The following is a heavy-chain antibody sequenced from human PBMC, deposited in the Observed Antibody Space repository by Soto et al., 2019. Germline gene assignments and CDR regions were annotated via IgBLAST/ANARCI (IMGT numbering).Heavy chain of an antibody. V-gene: IGHV4-4*07. CDR3: TRDGMTNGDT. CDR2: VFFSVSA. Sequence: SETLSLTCIVSGVSVTSYTWSWVRQPANKGLEWIGRVFFSVSATYSPSLKSRVRISMEKHENRISLKIDSVTDAEAGVYYCTRDGMTNGDTWGQGTLVTVSS. D-gene: IGHD2-21*02. CDR1: GVSVTSYT. J-gene: IGHJ4*02.